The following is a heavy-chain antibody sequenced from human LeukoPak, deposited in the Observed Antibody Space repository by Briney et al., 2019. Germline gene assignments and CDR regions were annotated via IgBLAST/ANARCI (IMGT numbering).Heavy chain of an antibody. CDR3: ARHEYSGSYYGLSWFDP. Sequence: SETLSLTCTVSGGSLSSSGYYWGWIRQPPGKGLEWIASIYYSGSTYYNPSLKRRVTISVDTSKNQLSLKLSSLTAADTAVYYCARHEYSGSYYGLSWFDPWGQGTLVTVSS. CDR2: IYYSGST. CDR1: GGSLSSSGYY. D-gene: IGHD1-26*01. J-gene: IGHJ5*02. V-gene: IGHV4-39*01.